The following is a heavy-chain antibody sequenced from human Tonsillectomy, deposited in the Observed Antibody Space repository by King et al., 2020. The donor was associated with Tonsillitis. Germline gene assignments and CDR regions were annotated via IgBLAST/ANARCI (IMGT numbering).Heavy chain of an antibody. D-gene: IGHD3-16*01. Sequence: VQLQESGPGLVKPSETLSLSCTVSDDSISTHYWTWLRQSPGKGLEWVAFIYYTGTTNYKPSLKSRVTISLDQSSNQFSLKLRSVTAADTAVYYCARGPFRLWFGGYWGQGTLVSVSS. CDR2: IYYTGTT. J-gene: IGHJ4*02. CDR3: ARGPFRLWFGGY. CDR1: DDSISTHY. V-gene: IGHV4-59*11.